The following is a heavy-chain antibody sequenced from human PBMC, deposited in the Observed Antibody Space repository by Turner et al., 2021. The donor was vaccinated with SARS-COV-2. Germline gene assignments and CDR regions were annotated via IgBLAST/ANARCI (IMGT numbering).Heavy chain of an antibody. Sequence: QVQLVQSGAEVKKPGASVKVSCKVSGCTLTELSMHWVRQAPGKGLEWMGGFDPEDGKTIYAQNLQGRVTMTEDTSTDTAYMELRSLRSKDTAVYYCATHYDIVNPYYAPRGYSGMDVWGQGTAVTVSS. V-gene: IGHV1-24*01. CDR2: FDPEDGKT. J-gene: IGHJ6*02. CDR1: GCTLTELS. D-gene: IGHD3-9*01. CDR3: ATHYDIVNPYYAPRGYSGMDV.